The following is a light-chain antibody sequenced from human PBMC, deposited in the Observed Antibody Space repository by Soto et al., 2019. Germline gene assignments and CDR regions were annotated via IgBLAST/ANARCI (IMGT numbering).Light chain of an antibody. Sequence: DIQMTQSPSTLSGSVGDRVTLTCRASQTISSWLAWYQQKPGKAPKLLIYKASNLKSGVPSRFSGSGSGTEFTLTISSLQPDYFANYYCQRHNCYSEAFGEGTKVELK. J-gene: IGKJ1*01. V-gene: IGKV1-5*03. CDR2: KAS. CDR1: QTISSW. CDR3: QRHNCYSEA.